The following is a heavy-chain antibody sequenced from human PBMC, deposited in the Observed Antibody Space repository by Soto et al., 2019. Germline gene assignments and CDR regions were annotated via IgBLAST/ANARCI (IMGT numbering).Heavy chain of an antibody. CDR2: VSAGGDMT. CDR1: GFTFSSYA. D-gene: IGHD3-10*01. CDR3: ARGDRGGSGSPASYYYSGLDV. Sequence: DVQLLESGGHLVQPGGSLRLSCAASGFTFSSYAMSWVRQPPGKGLEWVSSVSAGGDMTYYSDSVKGRFTISRDNSNNALFLQMNSLRIEDTALYYCARGDRGGSGSPASYYYSGLDVWGQGTTVTVS. V-gene: IGHV3-23*01. J-gene: IGHJ6*02.